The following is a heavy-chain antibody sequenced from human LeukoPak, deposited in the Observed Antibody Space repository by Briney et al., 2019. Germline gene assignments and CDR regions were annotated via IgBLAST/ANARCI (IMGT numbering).Heavy chain of an antibody. Sequence: ASVRVSRKASGYTFTGYYMHWVRQAPGQGLEWMGWINPNSGGTNYAQKFQGRVTMTRDTSISTAYMELSRLRSDDTAVYYCARYFRYCSSTSCYEGVDYCGQGTLVTVSS. V-gene: IGHV1-2*02. J-gene: IGHJ4*02. D-gene: IGHD2-2*01. CDR3: ARYFRYCSSTSCYEGVDY. CDR1: GYTFTGYY. CDR2: INPNSGGT.